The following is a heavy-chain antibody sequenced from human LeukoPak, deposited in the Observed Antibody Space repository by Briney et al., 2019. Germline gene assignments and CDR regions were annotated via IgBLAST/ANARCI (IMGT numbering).Heavy chain of an antibody. J-gene: IGHJ5*02. CDR3: ARDNIVPAAMNWFDP. V-gene: IGHV1-69*04. D-gene: IGHD2-2*01. CDR1: GGTFSSYA. Sequence: SVKVSCKASGGTFSSYAISWVRQAPGQGLEWMGRIIPILGIANYAQKFQGRVTIPADKSTSTAYMELSSLRSEDTAVYYCARDNIVPAAMNWFDPWGQGTLVTVSS. CDR2: IIPILGIA.